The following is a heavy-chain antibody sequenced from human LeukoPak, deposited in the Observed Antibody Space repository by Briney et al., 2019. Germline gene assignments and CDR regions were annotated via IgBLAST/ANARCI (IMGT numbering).Heavy chain of an antibody. V-gene: IGHV3-23*01. Sequence: GGSLRLSCAASGFTFSSYAMSWVRQAPGKGLEWVSAISGSGGSTYYADSVKGRFTISRDNSKNTLYLQMNSLRAEDTAVYYCAKFGRITIFGVVSPYYYYMDVWGKGTTVTVSS. CDR1: GFTFSSYA. J-gene: IGHJ6*03. D-gene: IGHD3-3*01. CDR3: AKFGRITIFGVVSPYYYYMDV. CDR2: ISGSGGST.